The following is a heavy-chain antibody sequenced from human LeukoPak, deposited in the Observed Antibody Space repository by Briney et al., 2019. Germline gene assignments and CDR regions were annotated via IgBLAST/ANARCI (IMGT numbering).Heavy chain of an antibody. Sequence: PGGSLRLSCAISGFTVSTNHMSWVRQAPGKGLEWVSVIYSGGDIYYADSVKGRFTISRDNSKNTLYLQMNSLRAEDTAVYYCATSLISIAVAGTSDYWGQGTLVTVSS. J-gene: IGHJ4*02. CDR1: GFTVSTNH. V-gene: IGHV3-53*01. CDR2: IYSGGDI. CDR3: ATSLISIAVAGTSDY. D-gene: IGHD6-19*01.